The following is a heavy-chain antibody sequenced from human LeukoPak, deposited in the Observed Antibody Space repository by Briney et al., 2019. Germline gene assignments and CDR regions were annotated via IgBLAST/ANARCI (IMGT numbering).Heavy chain of an antibody. CDR1: GYTFTSYG. J-gene: IGHJ5*02. Sequence: ASVKVSCKASGYTFTSYGISWVRQAPGQGLEWMGWISAYNGNTNYAQKLQGRVTMTTDTSTSTAYMELRSLRSDDTAVYYCARYEYNYYDSSGYPVGNWFDPWGQGTLVTVSS. D-gene: IGHD3-22*01. CDR2: ISAYNGNT. V-gene: IGHV1-18*01. CDR3: ARYEYNYYDSSGYPVGNWFDP.